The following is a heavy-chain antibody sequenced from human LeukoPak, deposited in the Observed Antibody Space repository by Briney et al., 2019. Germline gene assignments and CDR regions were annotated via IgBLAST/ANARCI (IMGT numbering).Heavy chain of an antibody. CDR2: IYPGDSDT. Sequence: GESLKISCKGSGYSFTSYWIGWVRQMPGKGLEWMGIIYPGDSDTRYSPSFQGQVTISADKSISTAYLQWSSLKASDTAMYYCARSITMVRGVMDWFDPWGQGTLVTVSS. V-gene: IGHV5-51*01. D-gene: IGHD3-10*01. J-gene: IGHJ5*02. CDR3: ARSITMVRGVMDWFDP. CDR1: GYSFTSYW.